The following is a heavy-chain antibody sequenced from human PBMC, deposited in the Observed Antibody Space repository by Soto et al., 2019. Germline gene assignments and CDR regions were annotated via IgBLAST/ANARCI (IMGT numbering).Heavy chain of an antibody. Sequence: GGSLRLSCAASGFTFSSYGMHWVRQAPGKGLEWVAVISYDGSNKYYADSVKGRFTISRDNSKNTLYLQMNSLRAEDTAVYYCAKDLNLGGTGYIEYYFDYWGQGTLVTVSS. V-gene: IGHV3-30*18. CDR1: GFTFSSYG. CDR3: AKDLNLGGTGYIEYYFDY. CDR2: ISYDGSNK. D-gene: IGHD6-19*01. J-gene: IGHJ4*02.